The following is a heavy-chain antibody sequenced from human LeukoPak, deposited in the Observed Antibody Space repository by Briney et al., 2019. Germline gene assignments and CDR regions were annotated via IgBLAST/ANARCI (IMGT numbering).Heavy chain of an antibody. CDR1: GFTFSSYS. CDR2: ISSSSYI. D-gene: IGHD3-9*01. J-gene: IGHJ4*02. CDR3: ARAVKVDFAAYYFDY. V-gene: IGHV3-21*01. Sequence: GGSLRLSCAASGFTFSSYSMNWVRQAPGKGLEWVSSISSSSYIYYADSVKGRFTISRDNAKSSLYLQMNSLRAEDTAVYYCARAVKVDFAAYYFDYWGQGTLVTVSS.